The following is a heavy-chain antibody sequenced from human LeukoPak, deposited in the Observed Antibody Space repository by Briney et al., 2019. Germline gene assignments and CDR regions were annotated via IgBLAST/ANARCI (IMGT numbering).Heavy chain of an antibody. CDR1: GYRFAGYW. V-gene: IGHV5-51*01. CDR2: IYPGDSDT. D-gene: IGHD6-13*01. J-gene: IGHJ4*02. Sequence: GESLKISCKGSGYRFAGYWIGWVRQMPGKGLEWMGIIYPGDSDTRYSPSFQGQVTISADKSISTAYLQWSSLKASDTAMYYCARTGYSSSWYPSEIDYWGQGTLVTVSS. CDR3: ARTGYSSSWYPSEIDY.